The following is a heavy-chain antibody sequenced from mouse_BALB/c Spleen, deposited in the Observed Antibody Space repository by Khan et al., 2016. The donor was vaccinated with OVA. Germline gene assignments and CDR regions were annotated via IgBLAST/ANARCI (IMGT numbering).Heavy chain of an antibody. V-gene: IGHV9-1*02. J-gene: IGHJ4*01. Sequence: QIQLVQSGPELKKPGVTVKISCKASGYTFTTYGMNWVKQAPGKGLKWMGWINTYTGEPTYVDDFKGRFAFSLETSASTAYLQINNLKNEDMATYFCARVGYSGTMDYWGQGTSGTVSS. CDR2: INTYTGEP. CDR3: ARVGYSGTMDY. CDR1: GYTFTTYG. D-gene: IGHD2-14*01.